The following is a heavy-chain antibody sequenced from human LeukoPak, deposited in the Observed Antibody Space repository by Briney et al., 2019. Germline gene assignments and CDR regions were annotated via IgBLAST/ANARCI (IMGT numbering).Heavy chain of an antibody. CDR1: GGSISSSSYY. CDR3: ARDRVGHSAIDY. J-gene: IGHJ4*02. D-gene: IGHD2-15*01. Sequence: PSETLSLTCTVSGGSISSSSYYWGWIRQPPGKGLEWIGSIYYSGSTYYNPSLKSRVTISVDTSKNQFSLKLSSVTAADTAVYYCARDRVGHSAIDYWGQGTLVTVSS. CDR2: IYYSGST. V-gene: IGHV4-39*07.